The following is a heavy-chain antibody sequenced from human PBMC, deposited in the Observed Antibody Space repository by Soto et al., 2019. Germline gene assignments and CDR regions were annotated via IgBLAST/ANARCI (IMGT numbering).Heavy chain of an antibody. J-gene: IGHJ4*02. Sequence: PGESLTISCKGSGYSFTSYWITWVRQMPGKGLEWMGRIDPSDSYTNYSPSFEGHVTISVDKSIGTAYLQWGSLKASDTAVYYCARHVGGSYLLFDHWGQGTLVTVSS. V-gene: IGHV5-10-1*01. D-gene: IGHD1-1*01. CDR3: ARHVGGSYLLFDH. CDR1: GYSFTSYW. CDR2: IDPSDSYT.